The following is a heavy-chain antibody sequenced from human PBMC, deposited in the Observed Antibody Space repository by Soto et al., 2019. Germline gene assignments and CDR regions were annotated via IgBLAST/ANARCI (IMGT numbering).Heavy chain of an antibody. CDR2: ICYDGSNK. D-gene: IGHD3-9*01. CDR3: ARDRSPLLYFDCLRGKSAFDI. J-gene: IGHJ3*02. CDR1: GFTFSSYG. V-gene: IGHV3-33*01. Sequence: QVQLVESGGGVVQPGRSLRLSCAASGFTFSSYGMHCVRQAPGKGLEWVAVICYDGSNKYYADSVKGRFTISRVNAKNTLYLKMIRLRAEDKAVYYLARDRSPLLYFDCLRGKSAFDIWGQGTMVTVSS.